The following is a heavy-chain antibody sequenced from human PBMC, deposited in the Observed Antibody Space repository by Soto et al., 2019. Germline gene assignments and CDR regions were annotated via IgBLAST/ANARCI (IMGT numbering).Heavy chain of an antibody. J-gene: IGHJ4*02. Sequence: QVHLVQSEAVAQKPGSSVKVSCMASGGTFSRDSINWVRQAPGQGLEWMGGYVPLFNTPNYAQKFRGRISITADKATTTVYMELSSLTGEDSALYYCARGGVGPIEGEILDSWGQGTLLSVSS. CDR1: GGTFSRDS. CDR2: YVPLFNTP. CDR3: ARGGVGPIEGEILDS. D-gene: IGHD1-26*01. V-gene: IGHV1-69*06.